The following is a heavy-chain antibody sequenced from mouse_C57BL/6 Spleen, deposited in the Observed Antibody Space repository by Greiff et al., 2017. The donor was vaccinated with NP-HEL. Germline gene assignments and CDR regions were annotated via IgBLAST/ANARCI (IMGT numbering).Heavy chain of an antibody. D-gene: IGHD2-9*01. CDR3: TPTMVTTRYFDY. CDR2: IDPETGGT. V-gene: IGHV1-15*01. Sequence: VQLQQSGAELVRPGASVTLSCKASGYTFTDYEMHWVKQTPVHGLEWIGAIDPETGGTAYNQKFKGKAILTADKSSSTAYMELRSLTSEDSAVYYCTPTMVTTRYFDYWGQGTTLTVSS. CDR1: GYTFTDYE. J-gene: IGHJ2*01.